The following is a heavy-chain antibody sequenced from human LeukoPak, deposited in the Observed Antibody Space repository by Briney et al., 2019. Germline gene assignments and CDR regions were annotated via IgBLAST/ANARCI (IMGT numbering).Heavy chain of an antibody. V-gene: IGHV3-23*01. CDR1: GITFSSYA. CDR2: ISGSGGST. D-gene: IGHD3-10*01. CDR3: AKDPKTMVRGVIITGTFDY. J-gene: IGHJ4*02. Sequence: GGSLRLSCAASGITFSSYAMSWVRQAPGKGLEWVSAISGSGGSTYYADSVKGRFTISRDNSKNTLYLQMNSLRAEDTAVYYCAKDPKTMVRGVIITGTFDYWGQGTLVTVSS.